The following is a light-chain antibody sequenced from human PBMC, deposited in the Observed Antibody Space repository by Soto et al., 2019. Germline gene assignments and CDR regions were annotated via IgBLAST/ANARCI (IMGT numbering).Light chain of an antibody. J-gene: IGLJ3*02. Sequence: SVLTQPASVSGSPGQSITVSFPGSSDDIGNFNLVSWYQQYPGKAPKLILYEVNKRPLGVSDRFSGSKSGNTASLTISGLQAEDEADYHCCSYAGSRWMFGGGTKVTV. V-gene: IGLV2-23*02. CDR3: CSYAGSRWM. CDR2: EVN. CDR1: SDDIGNFNL.